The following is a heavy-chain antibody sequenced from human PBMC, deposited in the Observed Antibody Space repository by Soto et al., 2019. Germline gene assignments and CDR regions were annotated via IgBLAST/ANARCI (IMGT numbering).Heavy chain of an antibody. CDR1: GFTFSNAW. V-gene: IGHV3-15*01. Sequence: GGSLRLSCAASGFTFSNAWMSWVRQAPGKGLEWVGRIKSKTDGGTTDYAAPVKDRFTISRDDSKNTLYLQMNSLKTEDTAVYYCTTDIFEVNSMTPDYWGQGTLVTVSS. CDR2: IKSKTDGGTT. D-gene: IGHD3-3*01. CDR3: TTDIFEVNSMTPDY. J-gene: IGHJ4*02.